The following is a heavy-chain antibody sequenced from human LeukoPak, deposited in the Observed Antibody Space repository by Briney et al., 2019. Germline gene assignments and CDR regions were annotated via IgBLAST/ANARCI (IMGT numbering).Heavy chain of an antibody. CDR3: ARAPGYCSSTSCYGSDY. V-gene: IGHV3-23*01. D-gene: IGHD2-2*01. J-gene: IGHJ4*02. CDR2: ISGSGGST. Sequence: GGSLRLSCAASGFTFSSYAMSWVRQAPGKGLEWVSAISGSGGSTYYADSVKGRFTISRDNSKNTLYLQMSSLRSEDTAVYYCARAPGYCSSTSCYGSDYWGQGTLVTVSS. CDR1: GFTFSSYA.